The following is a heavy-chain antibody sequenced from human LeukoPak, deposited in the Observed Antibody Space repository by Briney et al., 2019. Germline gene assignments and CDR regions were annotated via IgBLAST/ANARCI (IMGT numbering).Heavy chain of an antibody. CDR3: STLASGKYGLDY. D-gene: IGHD1-26*01. J-gene: IGHJ4*02. CDR1: GFTFRSYA. V-gene: IGHV3-23*01. CDR2: ISDSGDGT. Sequence: GGSLRLSCAGSGFTFRSYAMSWVRQSPVKGLEWVSAISDSGDGTYYADSVKARFTISRDNSKNTVYLEMNSLKAEDTAVYYCSTLASGKYGLDYWGQGTLVTVSS.